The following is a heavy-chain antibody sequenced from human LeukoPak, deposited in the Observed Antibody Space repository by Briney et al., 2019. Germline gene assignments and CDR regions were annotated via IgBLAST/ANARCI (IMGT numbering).Heavy chain of an antibody. CDR1: GGSIRSYY. CDR2: IYYSGST. J-gene: IGHJ4*02. D-gene: IGHD3-22*01. CDR3: ARGQPRSYYDSSGYYYPH. V-gene: IGHV4-59*12. Sequence: SETLSLTCTVSGGSIRSYYWSWTRQPPGKGLEWIGYIYYSGSTNYNPSLKSRVTISVDTSKNQFSLKLISVTAADTAVYYCARGQPRSYYDSSGYYYPHWGQGTLVTVSS.